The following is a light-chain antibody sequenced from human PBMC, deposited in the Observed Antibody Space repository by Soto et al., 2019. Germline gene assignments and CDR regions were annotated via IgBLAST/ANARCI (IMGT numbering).Light chain of an antibody. CDR3: QHRSNWPPT. CDR1: QSVRSY. J-gene: IGKJ2*01. V-gene: IGKV3-11*01. Sequence: EIVLTQSPATLSLSPGERATLSCRASQSVRSYLAWYQQKHGQAHRLLIYDASNRATGIPARFSGGGSGTDFTLTISSLEPEDFAVYYCQHRSNWPPTFGQGPKLEIK. CDR2: DAS.